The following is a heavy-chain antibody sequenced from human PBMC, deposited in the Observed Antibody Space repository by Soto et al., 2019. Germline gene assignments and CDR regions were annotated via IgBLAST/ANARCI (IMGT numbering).Heavy chain of an antibody. CDR1: GYTFTGYY. J-gene: IGHJ6*02. D-gene: IGHD1-1*01. CDR3: AKHNWNDVYYGMDV. Sequence: ASVKVSCKASGYTFTGYYMHWVRQAPGQGLEWMGWINPNSGGTNYAQKFQGWVTMTRDTSISTAYMELSSLRAEDTAVYYCAKHNWNDVYYGMDVWGQGTTVTVSS. CDR2: INPNSGGT. V-gene: IGHV1-2*04.